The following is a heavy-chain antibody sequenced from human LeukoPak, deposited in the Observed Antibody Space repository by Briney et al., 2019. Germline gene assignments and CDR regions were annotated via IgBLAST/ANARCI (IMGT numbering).Heavy chain of an antibody. CDR3: ARDVGHVDIVATVGYYFDY. Sequence: SETLSLTCTVSGGSISSGGYYWSWIRQHPGKGLEWIGYIYYSGSTYYNPSLKSRVTISVDTSKNQFSLKLSSVTAADTAVYYCARDVGHVDIVATVGYYFDYWGQGTLVTVSS. CDR1: GGSISSGGYY. V-gene: IGHV4-31*03. D-gene: IGHD5-12*01. J-gene: IGHJ4*02. CDR2: IYYSGST.